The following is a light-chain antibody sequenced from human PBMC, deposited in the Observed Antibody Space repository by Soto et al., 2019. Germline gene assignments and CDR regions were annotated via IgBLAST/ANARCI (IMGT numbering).Light chain of an antibody. J-gene: IGLJ3*02. CDR3: QTWGTGFQV. CDR2: VNSDGSH. Sequence: QPVLTQSPSASASLGASVELTCTLSSGHSTYAIAWLQQQPEKGPRCLMKVNSDGSHIKGDGIPDRFSGSSSGAERYLTISSLQSEDEADYYCQTWGTGFQVFGGGTKLTVL. CDR1: SGHSTYA. V-gene: IGLV4-69*01.